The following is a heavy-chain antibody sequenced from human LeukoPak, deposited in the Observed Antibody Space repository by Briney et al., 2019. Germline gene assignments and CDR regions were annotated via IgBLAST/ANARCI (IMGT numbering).Heavy chain of an antibody. CDR1: GITFSDYY. CDR3: AKGYGSTWTFDY. V-gene: IGHV3-11*04. CDR2: ISSTGSTT. J-gene: IGHJ4*02. Sequence: PGGSLRLSCAASGITFSDYYMSWIRQVPGKGLEWLAYISSTGSTTNYAYSVKGRFTISRDNTKKSLYLQMNSLGGEDTAVYYCAKGYGSTWTFDYWGQGILVTVSS. D-gene: IGHD6-13*01.